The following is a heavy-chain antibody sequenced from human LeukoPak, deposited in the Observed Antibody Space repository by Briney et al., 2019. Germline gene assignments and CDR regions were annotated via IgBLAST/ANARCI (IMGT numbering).Heavy chain of an antibody. Sequence: PSETLSLTCTVSGGSISRGGYYWSWIRQHPGKGLEWIGYIYYSGSTYYNPSLKSRVTISVDTSKNQFSLKLSSVTAADTAVYYCARLALDAFDIWGQGTMVTISS. CDR2: IYYSGST. CDR1: GGSISRGGYY. J-gene: IGHJ3*02. V-gene: IGHV4-31*03. CDR3: ARLALDAFDI.